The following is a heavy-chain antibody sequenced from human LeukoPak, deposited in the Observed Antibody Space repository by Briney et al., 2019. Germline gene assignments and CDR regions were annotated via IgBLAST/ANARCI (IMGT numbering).Heavy chain of an antibody. CDR3: ARENTGYVGNDY. CDR2: IYYSGGT. CDR1: GGSISSYY. J-gene: IGHJ4*02. V-gene: IGHV4-59*12. D-gene: IGHD5-12*01. Sequence: SETLSLTCTVSGGSISSYYWSWIRQPPGKGLEWVGNIYYSGGTFYNPSLKSRVTISVDTSKNQFSPKLSSVTAADTAVYYCARENTGYVGNDYWGQGTLVTVSS.